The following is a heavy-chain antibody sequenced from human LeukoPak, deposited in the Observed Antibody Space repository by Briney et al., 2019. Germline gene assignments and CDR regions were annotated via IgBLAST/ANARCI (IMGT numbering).Heavy chain of an antibody. CDR1: GGSISSGGYY. Sequence: SETLSLTCTVSGGSISSGGYYWSWIRQHPGKGLEWIGRIYSSGSNNYNPSLKSRVTMSVDTYKNQYSLRLSSVTAADTGVYYCARGPYCSSTSCYLDYWGQGTLVTVSS. D-gene: IGHD2-2*01. CDR3: ARGPYCSSTSCYLDY. V-gene: IGHV4-39*07. CDR2: IYSSGSN. J-gene: IGHJ4*02.